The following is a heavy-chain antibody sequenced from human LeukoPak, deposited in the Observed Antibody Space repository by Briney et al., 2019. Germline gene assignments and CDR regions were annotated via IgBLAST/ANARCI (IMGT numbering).Heavy chain of an antibody. V-gene: IGHV3-21*01. CDR2: ITRSSSYT. CDR3: ARVYCSGDNCYFQYYGMDV. CDR1: GFTFGTYN. J-gene: IGHJ6*02. D-gene: IGHD2-15*01. Sequence: GGSLRLSCTASGFTFGTYNMNWVRQAPGKGLEWVSSITRSSSYTYYADSVKGRFTISRDNAKSSLYLQMNSLRAEDTAVYYCARVYCSGDNCYFQYYGMDVWGQGTPVTVSS.